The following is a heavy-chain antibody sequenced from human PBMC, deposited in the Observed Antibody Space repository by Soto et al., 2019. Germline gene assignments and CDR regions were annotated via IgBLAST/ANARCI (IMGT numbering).Heavy chain of an antibody. J-gene: IGHJ3*01. V-gene: IGHV1-69*02. CDR2: IIPMLTVT. Sequence: QVHLEQSGAEVKKPWSSVKVSCKAAGGTFSTYTFIWVRQAPGQGLEWMGRIIPMLTVTNSAQKFQGRVTLTADKSTSTAFMELTSLTSDDTAVYYCSIGSWSAETFDVWGQGTMVTVSS. CDR3: SIGSWSAETFDV. D-gene: IGHD2-2*01. CDR1: GGTFSTYT.